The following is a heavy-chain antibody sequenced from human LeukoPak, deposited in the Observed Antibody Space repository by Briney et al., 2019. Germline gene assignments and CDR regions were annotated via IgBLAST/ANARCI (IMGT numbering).Heavy chain of an antibody. J-gene: IGHJ4*02. CDR1: GFNFSTYN. CDR3: ARDGYDFWSDYPTTLDY. CDR2: ISTSSRTI. V-gene: IGHV3-48*01. Sequence: GGSLRLSCAVSGFNFSTYNMNWARQAPGEGLEWVSYISTSSRTIYYADSVKGRFTISRDNAKNSLYLQMNSLRAEDTAVYYCARDGYDFWSDYPTTLDYWGQGTLVTVSS. D-gene: IGHD3-3*01.